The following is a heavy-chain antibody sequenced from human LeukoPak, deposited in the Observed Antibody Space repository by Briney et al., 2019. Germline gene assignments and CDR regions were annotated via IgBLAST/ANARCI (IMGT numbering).Heavy chain of an antibody. CDR2: ISSTSTYI. CDR3: ARVLGGYCSGTLCAFDI. CDR1: GFTFSSYS. V-gene: IGHV3-21*01. Sequence: GGSLRLSCAASGFTFSSYSMIWVRQASGKGLEWVSSISSTSTYIYYADSVKGRFTISRDNAKNSLNLQMNRLRAEDTAVYYCARVLGGYCSGTLCAFDIWGQGTMVTVSS. D-gene: IGHD2-2*01. J-gene: IGHJ3*02.